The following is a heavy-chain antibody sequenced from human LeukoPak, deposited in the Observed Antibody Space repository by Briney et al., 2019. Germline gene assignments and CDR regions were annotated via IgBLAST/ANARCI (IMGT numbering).Heavy chain of an antibody. V-gene: IGHV4-39*01. J-gene: IGHJ5*02. CDR3: ARNPMTTVVRRWFDP. CDR1: GGSISSSSYY. CDR2: IYYSGST. D-gene: IGHD4-23*01. Sequence: EASETLSLTCTVSGGSISSSSYYWGWIRQPPGKGLEWIGSIYYSGSTYYNPSLKSRVTISVDTSKNQFSLKLSSVTAADTAVYYCARNPMTTVVRRWFDPWGQGTLVTVSS.